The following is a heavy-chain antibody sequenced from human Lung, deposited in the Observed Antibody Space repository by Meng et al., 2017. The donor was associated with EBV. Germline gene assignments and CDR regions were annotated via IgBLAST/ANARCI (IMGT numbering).Heavy chain of an antibody. J-gene: IGHJ5*02. Sequence: QVQLVQSGAEVKKPXXXXXXXCKASGYTFTSYGITWVRQAPGQGLEWMGWISGKDGNTKYAQKLQGRVTMTTDTSTSTAYMELRSLRSDDTAVYYCARVEGTTGRFDPWGQGTLVTVSS. V-gene: IGHV1-18*01. D-gene: IGHD1-1*01. CDR3: ARVEGTTGRFDP. CDR2: ISGKDGNT. CDR1: GYTFTSYG.